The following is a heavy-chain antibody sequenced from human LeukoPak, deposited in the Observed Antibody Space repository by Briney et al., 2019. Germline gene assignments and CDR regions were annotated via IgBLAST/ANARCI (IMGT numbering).Heavy chain of an antibody. D-gene: IGHD2-2*01. J-gene: IGHJ4*02. Sequence: ASVKVSCKASGYTFTSYGVSWVRQAPGQGLEWMGWISAYNGNTIYAQNLQGRVTMTTDTSTSTAYMELRSLRSDDTAVYYCARVPSWRPLDYWGRGTLVTVSS. V-gene: IGHV1-18*01. CDR3: ARVPSWRPLDY. CDR2: ISAYNGNT. CDR1: GYTFTSYG.